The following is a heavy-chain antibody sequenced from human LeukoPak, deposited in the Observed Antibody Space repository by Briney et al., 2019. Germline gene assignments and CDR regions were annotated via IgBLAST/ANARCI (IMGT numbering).Heavy chain of an antibody. CDR3: VKDQLPGYYGSGSRYYGLDV. Sequence: PGGSLRLSCAASGFTFSSYAMSWVRQAPGKGLEWVAVIIYDGTSRYYGDSVKGRFTISRDNSKNTLFLEMNSLRPEDTAVYYCVKDQLPGYYGSGSRYYGLDVWGQGTTVTVSS. CDR1: GFTFSSYA. J-gene: IGHJ6*02. D-gene: IGHD3-10*01. CDR2: IIYDGTSR. V-gene: IGHV3-23*03.